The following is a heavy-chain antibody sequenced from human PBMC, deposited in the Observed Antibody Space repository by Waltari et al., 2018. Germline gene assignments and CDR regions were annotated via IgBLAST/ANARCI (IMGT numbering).Heavy chain of an antibody. V-gene: IGHV4-34*02. Sequence: QVHLQQWGAGLLKPSETLSLTCGVYGGTLSGFYWSWIRQPPGKALEWIGEVSHSGCTTYTPSLKSRVTMSLDTSQSQFSLTLYAMTAADTAVYYCASLLLDTPPGSYYCYMDVWGKGTTVTVSS. CDR3: ASLLLDTPPGSYYCYMDV. J-gene: IGHJ6*03. CDR1: GGTLSGFY. D-gene: IGHD3-3*01. CDR2: VSHSGCT.